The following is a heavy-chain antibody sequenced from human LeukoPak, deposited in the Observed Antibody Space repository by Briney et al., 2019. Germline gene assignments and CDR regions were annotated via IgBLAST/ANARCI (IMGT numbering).Heavy chain of an antibody. J-gene: IGHJ2*01. D-gene: IGHD4-23*01. CDR2: ISWNSGSI. CDR3: AKDHGGNLDWYFDL. Sequence: GGSLRLSRAASGFTFDDYAMHWVRQAPGKGLEWVSGISWNSGSIGYADSVKVRFIISRDYAKNSLYLEMNSLRAEDTALYYCAKDHGGNLDWYFDLWGRGTLVTVSS. V-gene: IGHV3-9*01. CDR1: GFTFDDYA.